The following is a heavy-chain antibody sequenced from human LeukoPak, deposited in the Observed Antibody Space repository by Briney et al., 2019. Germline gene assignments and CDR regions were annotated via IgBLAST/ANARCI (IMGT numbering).Heavy chain of an antibody. CDR3: ARNYCGGDCYQLYYYYMDV. Sequence: PSETLSLTCAVYGGSFSSYYWSWIRQPPGKGLEWIGYIYYSGSTNYNPSLKSRVTISVDTSKNQFSLKLSSVTAADTAVYYCARNYCGGDCYQLYYYYMDVWGKGTTVTVSS. J-gene: IGHJ6*03. V-gene: IGHV4-59*01. CDR2: IYYSGST. D-gene: IGHD2-21*01. CDR1: GGSFSSYY.